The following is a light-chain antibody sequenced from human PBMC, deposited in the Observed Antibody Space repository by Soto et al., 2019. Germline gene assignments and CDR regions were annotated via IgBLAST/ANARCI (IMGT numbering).Light chain of an antibody. J-gene: IGKJ1*01. Sequence: EIVLTQSPCTLSWSPGERATLSCRASQSVRSSHLAWYQQKPGQAPRLLIYGASSRATGIPDRFSGSGSGTDFTLTISRLEPEDFAVYSCQQYSSSPATFGQGTKVDIK. CDR3: QQYSSSPAT. V-gene: IGKV3-20*01. CDR2: GAS. CDR1: QSVRSSH.